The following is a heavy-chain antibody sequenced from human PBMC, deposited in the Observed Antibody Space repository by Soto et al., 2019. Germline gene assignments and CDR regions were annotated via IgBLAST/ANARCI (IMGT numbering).Heavy chain of an antibody. CDR3: ARVFYGSGNYYTGPSAFDI. J-gene: IGHJ3*02. CDR1: GGTLSDHG. V-gene: IGHV1-69*06. CDR2: TIPVFNTA. D-gene: IGHD3-10*01. Sequence: QVQLEQSGAEVKKPGSSMKVSCKASGGTLSDHGVAWLRQAPGQGLEWMGGTIPVFNTAKYAQKFQGRVTVTADKFTNIAYMELSSLRSEDTAFYFCARVFYGSGNYYTGPSAFDIWGQGTMVIVSS.